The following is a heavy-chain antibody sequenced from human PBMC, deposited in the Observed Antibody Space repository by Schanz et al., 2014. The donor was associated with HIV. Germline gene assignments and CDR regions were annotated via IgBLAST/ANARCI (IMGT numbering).Heavy chain of an antibody. J-gene: IGHJ4*02. Sequence: QVQLVQSGAEVQKPGSSVKVSCKASGGTFSSYAITWVRQAPGQGLEWMGGIVPMLGTANYAQKFQGRVTITADESTSTAYMELSSLRSEDTAMYYCARTTWGYVPDYWGQGTLVTVSS. D-gene: IGHD7-27*01. CDR2: IVPMLGTA. V-gene: IGHV1-69*01. CDR1: GGTFSSYA. CDR3: ARTTWGYVPDY.